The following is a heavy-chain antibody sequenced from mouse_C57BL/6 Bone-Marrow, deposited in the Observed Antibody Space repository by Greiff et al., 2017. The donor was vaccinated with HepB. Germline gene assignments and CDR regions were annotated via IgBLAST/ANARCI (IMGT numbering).Heavy chain of an antibody. CDR1: GYTFTSYW. V-gene: IGHV1-55*01. CDR3: ARDPAYYSLDY. Sequence: VQLQQPGAELVKPGASVKMSCKASGYTFTSYWITWVKQRPGQGLEWIGDIYPGSGSTNYNEKFKSKATLTVDTSSSTAYMQLSSPTSEDSAVYDCARDPAYYSLDYWGQGTTLTVSS. D-gene: IGHD2-12*01. CDR2: IYPGSGST. J-gene: IGHJ2*01.